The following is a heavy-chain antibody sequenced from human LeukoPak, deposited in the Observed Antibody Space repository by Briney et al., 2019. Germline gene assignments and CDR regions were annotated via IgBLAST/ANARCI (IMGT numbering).Heavy chain of an antibody. CDR3: ARQFGYYDSSGYHDY. V-gene: IGHV4-59*08. J-gene: IGHJ4*02. Sequence: SETLSLTCTVSGGSISSYYWSWIRQPPGKGLEWIGYIYYSGSTNYNPSLKSRVTISVDTSKNQFSLKLSSVTAADTAVYYCARQFGYYDSSGYHDYWGQGTLVTVSS. CDR1: GGSISSYY. D-gene: IGHD3-22*01. CDR2: IYYSGST.